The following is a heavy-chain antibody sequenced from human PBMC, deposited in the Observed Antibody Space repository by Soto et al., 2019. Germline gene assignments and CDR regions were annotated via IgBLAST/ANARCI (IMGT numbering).Heavy chain of an antibody. CDR3: ARGHGIYVRFDS. CDR1: GGSVYDFY. V-gene: IGHV4-59*02. D-gene: IGHD3-10*02. CDR2: IYNNGRT. Sequence: QVHLQESGPGRVKPSETLSLTCSVSGGSVYDFYWNWLRQPPGKGLEWIGNIYNNGRTNYNPSLKNRVTHSRDTSKNQFSLHLSSVTTADTAMYFCARGHGIYVRFDSWGQGTLVSVSS. J-gene: IGHJ4*02.